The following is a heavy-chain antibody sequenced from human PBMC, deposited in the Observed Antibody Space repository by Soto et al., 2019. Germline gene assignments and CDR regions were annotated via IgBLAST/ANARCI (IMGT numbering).Heavy chain of an antibody. Sequence: QVQLVESGGGVVQPGRSLRLSCAASGFTFSSYGMHWVRQAPGKGLEWVAVIWYDGSNKYYADSVKGRFTISRDNCKNTLYLQMNSLRAEDTAVYYCTRDSYDSSGYKSDYYYYYGMDVWGQGTTVTVSS. J-gene: IGHJ6*02. CDR2: IWYDGSNK. D-gene: IGHD3-22*01. V-gene: IGHV3-33*01. CDR1: GFTFSSYG. CDR3: TRDSYDSSGYKSDYYYYYGMDV.